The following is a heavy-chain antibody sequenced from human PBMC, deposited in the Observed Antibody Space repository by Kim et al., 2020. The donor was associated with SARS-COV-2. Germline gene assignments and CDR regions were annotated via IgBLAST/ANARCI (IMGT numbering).Heavy chain of an antibody. Sequence: PGGSLRLSCAASGFTFSNYAMHWVRQAPGKGLEWVAIISYDGTTLYADSVKGRFTISRDESKNTLYLQMNSLKPEDTAVFYCARETGDYSSSFFDHWGQGTLVTVSA. CDR2: ISYDGTT. J-gene: IGHJ4*02. D-gene: IGHD6-6*01. CDR3: ARETGDYSSSFFDH. V-gene: IGHV3-30-3*01. CDR1: GFTFSNYA.